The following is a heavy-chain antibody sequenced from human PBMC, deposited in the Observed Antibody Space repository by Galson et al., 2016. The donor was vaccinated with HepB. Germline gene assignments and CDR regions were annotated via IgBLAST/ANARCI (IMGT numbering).Heavy chain of an antibody. D-gene: IGHD3-22*01. J-gene: IGHJ4*02. CDR1: GYTFSNYG. Sequence: SVKVSCKASGYTFSNYGITWVRQAPGQGLEWMGWSSAYNGDSNYAQKFQDRVTMTIETYTTSAYMEVRSLRADDTAIYYCARTRYDSTGYYPHYFDSWGQGTLVSVS. CDR2: SSAYNGDS. CDR3: ARTRYDSTGYYPHYFDS. V-gene: IGHV1-18*04.